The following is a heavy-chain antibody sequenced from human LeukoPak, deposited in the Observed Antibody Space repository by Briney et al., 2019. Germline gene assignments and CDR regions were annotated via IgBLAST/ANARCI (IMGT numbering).Heavy chain of an antibody. D-gene: IGHD3-9*01. J-gene: IGHJ4*02. CDR3: ATSGGGDILTGYYRLDY. Sequence: SETLSLTCTVSGGSIGSGGYYWSWIRQHPGKGLEWIGYIYYSGSTYYNPSLKSRVTISVDTSKNRFSLKLSSVTAADTAVYYCATSGGGDILTGYYRLDYWGQGTLVTVSS. V-gene: IGHV4-31*03. CDR2: IYYSGST. CDR1: GGSIGSGGYY.